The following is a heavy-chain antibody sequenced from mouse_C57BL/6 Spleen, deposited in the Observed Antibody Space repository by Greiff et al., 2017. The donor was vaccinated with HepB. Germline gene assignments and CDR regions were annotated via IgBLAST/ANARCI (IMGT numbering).Heavy chain of an antibody. D-gene: IGHD1-1*01. V-gene: IGHV5-12*01. CDR3: ARHPYYYGPYYAMDY. J-gene: IGHJ4*01. CDR1: GFTFSDYY. CDR2: ISNGGGST. Sequence: EVKLVESGGGLVQPGGSLKLSCAASGFTFSDYYMYWVRQTPEKRLEWVAYISNGGGSTYYPDTVKGRFTISRDNAKNTLYLQMSHLKSEDTAMYYCARHPYYYGPYYAMDYWGQGTSVTVSS.